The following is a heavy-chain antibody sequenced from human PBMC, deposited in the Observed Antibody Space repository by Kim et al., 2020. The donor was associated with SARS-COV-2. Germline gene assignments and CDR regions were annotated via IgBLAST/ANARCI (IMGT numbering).Heavy chain of an antibody. V-gene: IGHV3-48*01. D-gene: IGHD5-18*01. J-gene: IGHJ4*02. CDR3: ARDNPLTAWFDY. Sequence: YNAKTFKGRSTISRDNAKNSVYLQMNSLRAEDTAVYYCARDNPLTAWFDYWGQGTLVTVSS.